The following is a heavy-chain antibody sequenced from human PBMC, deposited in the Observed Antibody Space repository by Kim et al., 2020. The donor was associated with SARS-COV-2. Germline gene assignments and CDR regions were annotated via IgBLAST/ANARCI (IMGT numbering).Heavy chain of an antibody. CDR1: GGSISSSSYY. CDR3: AREVTYSYGI. CDR2: IYYSGST. J-gene: IGHJ3*02. Sequence: SETLSLTCTVSGGSISSSSYYWGWIRQPPGKGLEWIGSIYYSGSTYYNPSLKSRVTISVDTSKNQFSLKLSSVTAADTAVYYCAREVTYSYGIWGQGTMVTVSS. D-gene: IGHD5-18*01. V-gene: IGHV4-39*07.